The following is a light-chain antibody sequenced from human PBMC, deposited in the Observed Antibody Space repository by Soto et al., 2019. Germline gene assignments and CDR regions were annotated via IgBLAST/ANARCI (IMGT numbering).Light chain of an antibody. J-gene: IGLJ2*01. CDR1: SSDVGGYNY. Sequence: QSALTQPPSASGSPGQSVTISCTGTSSDVGGYNYVSWYQQPPGKAPKLMIYEVTKRPSGVPDRFSGSKSANTASLTVSGLQAEDEADYYCSSYAGSNVIFGGGTKLTV. CDR2: EVT. CDR3: SSYAGSNVI. V-gene: IGLV2-8*01.